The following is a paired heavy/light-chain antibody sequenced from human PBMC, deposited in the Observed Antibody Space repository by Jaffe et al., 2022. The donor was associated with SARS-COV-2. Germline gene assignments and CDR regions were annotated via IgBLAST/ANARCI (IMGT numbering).Heavy chain of an antibody. J-gene: IGHJ4*02. V-gene: IGHV3-23*04. D-gene: IGHD6-13*01. CDR2: ISSSGIYT. Sequence: EVQLVDSGGGLAQPGGSLRLSCAASAFTFSNYAMSWVRQAPGKGLEWVSTISSSGIYTYFADSVKGRFTISRDNSKNTLYLQMNSLRAEDTAVYYCARRGPYTSNPVDYWGQGTLVTVSS. CDR1: AFTFSNYA. CDR3: ARRGPYTSNPVDY.
Light chain of an antibody. CDR3: ETWDSDIAV. J-gene: IGLJ7*01. CDR2: VEGSGSY. Sequence: QPVLTQSSSASASLGSSVKLTCTLTSGHSSYIIAWHQQQPGKAPRYLMKVEGSGSYNRGSGVPDRFSGSSSGADRYLTISNLQSEDEADYYCETWDSDIAVFGGGTQLTVL. V-gene: IGLV4-60*03. CDR1: SGHSSYI.